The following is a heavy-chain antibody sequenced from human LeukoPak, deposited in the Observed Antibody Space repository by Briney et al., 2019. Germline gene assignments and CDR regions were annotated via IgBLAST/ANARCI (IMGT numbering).Heavy chain of an antibody. Sequence: GGSLRLSCAASGFTFSSYSMNWVRQPPGQGLEWVSSISISSSYIYYADSLKGPFTNTRDNPKNSLYLQMNSLRAEDTAVYYCARDPSYYDILTGYYTGGDWGQGTLVTVSS. J-gene: IGHJ4*02. CDR1: GFTFSSYS. CDR3: ARDPSYYDILTGYYTGGD. CDR2: ISISSSYI. V-gene: IGHV3-21*01. D-gene: IGHD3-9*01.